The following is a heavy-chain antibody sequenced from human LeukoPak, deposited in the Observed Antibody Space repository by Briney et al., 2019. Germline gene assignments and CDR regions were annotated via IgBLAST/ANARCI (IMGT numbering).Heavy chain of an antibody. D-gene: IGHD1-14*01. V-gene: IGHV3-23*01. CDR1: GFTFSSYA. CDR2: ISGSGGST. Sequence: PGGSLRLSCAASGFTFSSYAMSWGRQAPGKGLEKVSAISGSGGSTYYADSVRGRFTISRDNSKNTLYLQMNSLRAEDTAVYYCAKPSPGSFDFDLWGRGTLVTVSS. CDR3: AKPSPGSFDFDL. J-gene: IGHJ2*01.